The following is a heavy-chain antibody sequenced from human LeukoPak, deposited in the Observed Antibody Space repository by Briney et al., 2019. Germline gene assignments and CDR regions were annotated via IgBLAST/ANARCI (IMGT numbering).Heavy chain of an antibody. V-gene: IGHV3-23*01. CDR2: ISNSGSRT. CDR1: GFTFGSYG. D-gene: IGHD6-19*01. Sequence: GGSLRLSCAASGFTFGSYGMTWVRQAPGKGLQWVAGISNSGSRTQYADSVKGRFTISRDNSKNILFLQMTTLRAEDTAVYYCATFSPWLVRGFDYWGQGTLVTVSS. J-gene: IGHJ4*02. CDR3: ATFSPWLVRGFDY.